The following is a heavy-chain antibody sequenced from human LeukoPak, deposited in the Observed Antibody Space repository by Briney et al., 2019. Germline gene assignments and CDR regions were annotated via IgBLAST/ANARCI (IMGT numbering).Heavy chain of an antibody. V-gene: IGHV4-59*01. D-gene: IGHD4-17*01. CDR1: AGFIHRYY. J-gene: IGHJ4*02. Sequence: SETLSLTCTVSAGFIHRYYWSWVRQPPGKGLEWIGYIYYSGSTNYNPSLKSRVTISVDTSKNQFTLKLGYVTAADTAVYYRARALRRSYFDYWGQGTLVTVSS. CDR3: ARALRRSYFDY. CDR2: IYYSGST.